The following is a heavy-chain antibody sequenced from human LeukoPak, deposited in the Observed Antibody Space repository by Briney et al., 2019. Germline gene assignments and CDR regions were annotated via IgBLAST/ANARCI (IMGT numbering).Heavy chain of an antibody. V-gene: IGHV3-23*01. CDR3: AKRSFLWLLPPYFDY. CDR1: GFTFSSYA. CDR2: ISGSSGST. D-gene: IGHD3-22*01. Sequence: RGSLRLSCAASGFTFSSYAMSWVRQAPGKGLEWVSAISGSSGSTYYADSVKGRFTISRDNSKNTLYLQMNSLRAEDTAVYYCAKRSFLWLLPPYFDYWGQGTLVTVSS. J-gene: IGHJ4*02.